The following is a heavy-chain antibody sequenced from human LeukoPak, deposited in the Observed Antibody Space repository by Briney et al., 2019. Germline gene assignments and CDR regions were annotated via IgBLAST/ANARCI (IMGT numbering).Heavy chain of an antibody. J-gene: IGHJ4*02. CDR2: IIPIFGTA. Sequence: ASVKVSCKASGGTFSSYAISWVRQAPGQGLEWMGGIIPIFGTANYAQKFQGRVTITTDESTSTAYMEPSSLRSEDTAVYYCARANSFCGTSCFSLDYWGQGTLVTVSS. V-gene: IGHV1-69*05. CDR3: ARANSFCGTSCFSLDY. CDR1: GGTFSSYA. D-gene: IGHD2-2*01.